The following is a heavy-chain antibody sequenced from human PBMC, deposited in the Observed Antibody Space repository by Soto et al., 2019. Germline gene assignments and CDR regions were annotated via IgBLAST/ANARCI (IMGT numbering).Heavy chain of an antibody. J-gene: IGHJ6*02. CDR1: GLTVNNNY. D-gene: IGHD2-2*01. CDR3: ARTLGYCSSTSCYADYYYGMAV. Sequence: SLRLSCAVSGLTVNNNYMSWVRQAPGKGLEWVSLIYSGDNTVYADSVKGRFTISRDNSKNTLYLQMGSLRAEDMAVYYCARTLGYCSSTSCYADYYYGMAVWGQGTTVTVSS. CDR2: IYSGDNT. V-gene: IGHV3-66*01.